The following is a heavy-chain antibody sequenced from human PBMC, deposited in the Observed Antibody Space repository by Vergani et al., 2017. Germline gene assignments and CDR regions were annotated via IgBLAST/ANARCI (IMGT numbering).Heavy chain of an antibody. J-gene: IGHJ6*03. Sequence: QVQLQESGPGLVKPSETLSLTCIVSGGSISPYYWSWIRQPAGKGLEWIGRIYTSESTNYNPSLKSRVTMSVDTSKNQFSLKLSSVTAADMAVYYCARQPYIWVSYGTYSYYYMDVWGKGTTVTVSS. D-gene: IGHD3-16*01. V-gene: IGHV4-4*07. CDR1: GGSISPYY. CDR2: IYTSEST. CDR3: ARQPYIWVSYGTYSYYYMDV.